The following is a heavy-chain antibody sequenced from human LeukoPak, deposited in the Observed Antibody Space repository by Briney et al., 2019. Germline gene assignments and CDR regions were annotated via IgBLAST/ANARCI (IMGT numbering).Heavy chain of an antibody. D-gene: IGHD5-24*01. Sequence: PGGSLRLSCTASGFTFSSYWMHRVRQAPGKGLVWVSRINSDGGGTSYADSVKGRFTISRDNAKNTLYLQMNSLRAEDTAVYYCARRIQGMAPYYFDYWGQGTLVTVSS. CDR1: GFTFSSYW. CDR2: INSDGGGT. CDR3: ARRIQGMAPYYFDY. J-gene: IGHJ4*02. V-gene: IGHV3-74*01.